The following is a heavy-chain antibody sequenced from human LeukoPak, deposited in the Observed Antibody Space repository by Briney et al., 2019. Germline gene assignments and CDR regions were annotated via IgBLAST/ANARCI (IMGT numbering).Heavy chain of an antibody. Sequence: SETLSLTCVVSGGSISSTSYYWGWIRQPPWKGLEWIGSIYYSGSTYYSPSLKSRVTISVDTSKNQFSLKLSSVTAADTAVYYCARVSIVATEDYWGQGTLVTVSS. CDR2: IYYSGST. D-gene: IGHD5-12*01. CDR1: GGSISSTSYY. J-gene: IGHJ4*02. CDR3: ARVSIVATEDY. V-gene: IGHV4-39*07.